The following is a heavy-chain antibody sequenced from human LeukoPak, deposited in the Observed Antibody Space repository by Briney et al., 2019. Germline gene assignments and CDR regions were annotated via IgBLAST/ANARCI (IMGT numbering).Heavy chain of an antibody. V-gene: IGHV4-59*01. Sequence: SETLSLTCTVSGGSISSYYWSWIRQPPGKGLEWIGYIYYSGSTNYNPSLKSRVTISVDTSKNQFSLKLSSVTAADTAVYYCARLTCGGDCSAYPMSYFDYWGQGTLVTVSS. CDR1: GGSISSYY. D-gene: IGHD2-21*02. J-gene: IGHJ4*02. CDR2: IYYSGST. CDR3: ARLTCGGDCSAYPMSYFDY.